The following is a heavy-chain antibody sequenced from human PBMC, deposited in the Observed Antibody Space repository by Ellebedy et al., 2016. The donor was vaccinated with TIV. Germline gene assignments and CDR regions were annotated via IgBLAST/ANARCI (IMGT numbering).Heavy chain of an antibody. D-gene: IGHD6-19*01. Sequence: ASVKVSCXASGYSFTSNDISWLRQAPGQGPEWMGWISVYNGNTNYAQKFQGRVTLTTDTSTSTAYMELRGLRSDDTAVYYCARDIIGVVGTYSHFDVWGTGTTVTVSA. CDR2: ISVYNGNT. CDR1: GYSFTSND. CDR3: ARDIIGVVGTYSHFDV. J-gene: IGHJ6*04. V-gene: IGHV1-18*01.